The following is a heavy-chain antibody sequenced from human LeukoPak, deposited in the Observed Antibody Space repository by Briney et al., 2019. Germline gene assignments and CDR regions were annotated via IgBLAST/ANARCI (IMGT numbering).Heavy chain of an antibody. J-gene: IGHJ4*02. Sequence: VASVKVSCKASGYTFTSYYMHWVRQAPGQGLEWMGIINPSGGSTSYAQKFQGRVTMTRDTSTSTVYMELSSLRSEDTAVYYCARNLPSASYYYDSSGPPGYWGQGTLVTVSS. V-gene: IGHV1-46*01. CDR2: INPSGGST. D-gene: IGHD3-22*01. CDR3: ARNLPSASYYYDSSGPPGY. CDR1: GYTFTSYY.